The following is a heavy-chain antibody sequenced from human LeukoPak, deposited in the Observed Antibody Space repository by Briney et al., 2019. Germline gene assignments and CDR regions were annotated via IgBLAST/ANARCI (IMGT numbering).Heavy chain of an antibody. CDR1: GYTFTNYA. J-gene: IGHJ4*02. D-gene: IGHD3-22*01. CDR3: ARVSSAYSNDY. CDR2: INANTGNP. V-gene: IGHV7-4-1*02. Sequence: ASVKVSCKASGYTFTNYAMNWVRQAPGQGLEWMGWINANTGNPTYAQGFTRRFVFSLDTSVSTAYLQISSLKAEDTAVYYCARVSSAYSNDYWGQGTLVTVSS.